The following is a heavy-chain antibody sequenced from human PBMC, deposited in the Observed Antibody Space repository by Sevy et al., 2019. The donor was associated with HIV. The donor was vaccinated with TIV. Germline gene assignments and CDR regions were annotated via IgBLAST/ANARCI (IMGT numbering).Heavy chain of an antibody. D-gene: IGHD2-15*01. J-gene: IGHJ6*02. Sequence: GESLKISCAASGFTFSSYAMHWVRQAPGKGLEWVAVISYDGSNKYYADSVKGRFTISRDNSKNTLYLQMNSLRAEDKAVYYCARDLDLGYCSGGSCLLGYYYGMDVWGQGTTVTVSS. CDR3: ARDLDLGYCSGGSCLLGYYYGMDV. CDR2: ISYDGSNK. CDR1: GFTFSSYA. V-gene: IGHV3-30-3*01.